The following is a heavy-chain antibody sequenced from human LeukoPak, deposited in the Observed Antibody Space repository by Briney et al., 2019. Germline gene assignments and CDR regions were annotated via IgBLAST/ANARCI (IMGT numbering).Heavy chain of an antibody. D-gene: IGHD5/OR15-5a*01. J-gene: IGHJ4*02. CDR1: GFTFSDYT. V-gene: IGHV3-21*01. CDR2: ITGDSSYI. Sequence: GGSLRLSCAASGFTFSDYTMNWVRQAPGKGLEWVSSITGDSSYIYYADSLRGRFTISRDNAKNSLYLQMISLGAEDTAVYYCARVQGLPLWGQGTLVTVSS. CDR3: ARVQGLPL.